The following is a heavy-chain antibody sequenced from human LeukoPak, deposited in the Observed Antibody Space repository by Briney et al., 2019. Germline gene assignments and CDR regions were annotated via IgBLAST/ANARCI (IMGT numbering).Heavy chain of an antibody. CDR1: GYSFTSYW. D-gene: IGHD4-17*01. CDR3: ARAGDYGDYDPNWFDP. J-gene: IGHJ5*02. CDR2: IYPGDSDT. V-gene: IGHV5-51*01. Sequence: GESLKISCKGSGYSFTSYWIGWVRQMPGKGLEWMGSIYPGDSDTRYSPSFQSQVTISADKSISTAYLQWSSLKASDTAMYYCARAGDYGDYDPNWFDPWGQGTLVTVSS.